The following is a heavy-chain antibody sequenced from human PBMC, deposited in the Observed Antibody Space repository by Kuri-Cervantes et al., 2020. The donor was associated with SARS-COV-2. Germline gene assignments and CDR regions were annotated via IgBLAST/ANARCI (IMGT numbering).Heavy chain of an antibody. J-gene: IGHJ4*02. CDR3: ARDGRIQLWLIQYYFDY. D-gene: IGHD5-18*01. CDR2: ISYDGSNK. Sequence: GESLKISCAASGFTFSSYAMRWVRQAPGKGLEWVAVISYDGSNKYYADSVKGRFTISRDNSKNTLYLQMNSLRAEDTAVYYCARDGRIQLWLIQYYFDYWGQGTLVTVSS. V-gene: IGHV3-30-3*01. CDR1: GFTFSSYA.